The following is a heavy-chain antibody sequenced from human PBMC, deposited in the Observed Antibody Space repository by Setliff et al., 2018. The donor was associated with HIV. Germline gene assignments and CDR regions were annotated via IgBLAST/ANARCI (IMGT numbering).Heavy chain of an antibody. CDR2: IRYDGSNK. V-gene: IGHV3-30*02. D-gene: IGHD5-18*01. Sequence: GGSLRLSCVASGFTFSSYDVHWVRQAPGKGLEWVTFIRYDGSNKYYADSVKGRFTISRDNSKNTLYLQMNSLRAEDTAVYYCAKGGQLWFSYFDYWGQGTLVTVSS. J-gene: IGHJ4*02. CDR1: GFTFSSYD. CDR3: AKGGQLWFSYFDY.